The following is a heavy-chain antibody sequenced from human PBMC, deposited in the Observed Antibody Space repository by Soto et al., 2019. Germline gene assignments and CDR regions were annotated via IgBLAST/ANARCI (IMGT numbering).Heavy chain of an antibody. J-gene: IGHJ6*02. D-gene: IGHD6-19*01. CDR1: GGTFSSYA. V-gene: IGHV1-69*01. Sequence: QVQLVQSGAEVKKPGSSVKVSCKASGGTFSSYAISWVRQAPGQGLEWMGGIVPMLDIANYAQGFQGRVTINAVGSTSTAYMALSRLRSADTAVYYCGISGMPTKMYPSGWYSYGMDVWGQGTTVTVSS. CDR2: IVPMLDIA. CDR3: GISGMPTKMYPSGWYSYGMDV.